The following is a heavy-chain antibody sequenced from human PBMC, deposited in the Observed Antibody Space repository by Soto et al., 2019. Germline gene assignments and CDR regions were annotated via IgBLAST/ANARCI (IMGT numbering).Heavy chain of an antibody. CDR2: MNPNSGNT. V-gene: IGHV1-8*01. CDR3: ARLTSSGWYYDY. Sequence: ASVRVSCEASGCTFTSYYINWVRQATGQGLEWMGWMNPNSGNTGYAQKFQGRVTMTRNTSISTAYMELSSLRSEDTAVYYCARLTSSGWYYDYWGQGTLVTVSS. CDR1: GCTFTSYY. D-gene: IGHD6-19*01. J-gene: IGHJ4*02.